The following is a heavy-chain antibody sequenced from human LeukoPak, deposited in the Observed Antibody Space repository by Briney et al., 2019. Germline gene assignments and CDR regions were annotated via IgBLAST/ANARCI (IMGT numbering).Heavy chain of an antibody. CDR1: GGSISSSSYY. J-gene: IGHJ4*02. V-gene: IGHV4-39*01. CDR2: IYYSGST. CDR3: ARPARGPYYDFWRDFDY. Sequence: SETLSLTCTVSGGSISSSSYYWGWIRQPPGKGLEWIGSIYYSGSTYYNPSLKSRVTISVDTSKNQFSLKLSSVPAADTAVYYCARPARGPYYDFWRDFDYWGQGTLVTVSS. D-gene: IGHD3-3*01.